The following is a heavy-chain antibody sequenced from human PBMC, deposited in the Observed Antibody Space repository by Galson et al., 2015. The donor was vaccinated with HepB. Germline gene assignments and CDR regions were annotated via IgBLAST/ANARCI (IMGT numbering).Heavy chain of an antibody. Sequence: SLRLSCAASGFTFSSYEMNWVRQAPGKGLEWVSYISSSGSTIYYADSVKGRFTTSRDNAKNSLYLQMNSLRAEDTAVYYCARRISGSGAFDIWGQGTMVTVSS. D-gene: IGHD1-26*01. J-gene: IGHJ3*02. CDR2: ISSSGSTI. CDR3: ARRISGSGAFDI. CDR1: GFTFSSYE. V-gene: IGHV3-48*03.